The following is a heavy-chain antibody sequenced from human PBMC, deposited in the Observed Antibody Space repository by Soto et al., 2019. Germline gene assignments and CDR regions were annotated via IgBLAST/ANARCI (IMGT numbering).Heavy chain of an antibody. CDR1: GIPFNTYW. J-gene: IGHJ4*02. Sequence: ELHLVESGGGLVQPGESLRLSCAASGIPFNTYWMTWVRQAPGKGLEWVANIKEDGSQAYYVDSVKGRFTISRDNAKNFLFLQMNYLRADDTAMYYCATYCSSPTCLSCWGQGTLVTVSS. D-gene: IGHD2-2*01. CDR3: ATYCSSPTCLSC. V-gene: IGHV3-7*05. CDR2: IKEDGSQA.